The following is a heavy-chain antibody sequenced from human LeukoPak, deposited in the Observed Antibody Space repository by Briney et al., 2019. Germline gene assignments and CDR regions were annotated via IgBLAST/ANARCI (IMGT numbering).Heavy chain of an antibody. CDR1: GYTFTSYD. Sequence: ASVKVSCKASGYTFTSYDINWVRQATGQGLEWMGWMNPNSGNTGYAQKFQGRVTMTEDTSTDTAYMELSSLRSEDTAVYYCATAPTTQWELSYYFDYWGQGTLVTVSS. CDR2: MNPNSGNT. V-gene: IGHV1-8*01. D-gene: IGHD1-26*01. J-gene: IGHJ4*02. CDR3: ATAPTTQWELSYYFDY.